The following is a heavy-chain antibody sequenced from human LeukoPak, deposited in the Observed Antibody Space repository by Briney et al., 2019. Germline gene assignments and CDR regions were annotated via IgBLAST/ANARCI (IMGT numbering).Heavy chain of an antibody. CDR3: ARDATYYYGSGSYYHPDY. D-gene: IGHD3-10*01. Sequence: ASVKVSCKASGYTFTGYYMHWVRQAPGQGLEWMGWINPNSGGTNYAQKFQGRVTMTRGTSISTAYMELSRLRSDDTAVYYCARDATYYYGSGSYYHPDYWGQGTLVTVSS. CDR2: INPNSGGT. J-gene: IGHJ4*02. V-gene: IGHV1-2*02. CDR1: GYTFTGYY.